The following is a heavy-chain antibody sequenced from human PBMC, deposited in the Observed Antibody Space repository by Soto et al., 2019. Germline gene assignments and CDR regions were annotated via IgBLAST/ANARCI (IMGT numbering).Heavy chain of an antibody. J-gene: IGHJ4*02. CDR3: AGDRPQFDDVSGSTRVYFDY. CDR2: IIPIFGTA. CDR1: GGTFSSYA. Sequence: SVKVSCKASGGTFSSYAISWVRQAPGQGLEWMGGIIPIFGTANYAQKFQGRVTITADESTSTAYMELSSLRSEDTAVYYCAGDRPQFDDVSGSTRVYFDYWGQGSLVTVSS. V-gene: IGHV1-69*13. D-gene: IGHD1-26*01.